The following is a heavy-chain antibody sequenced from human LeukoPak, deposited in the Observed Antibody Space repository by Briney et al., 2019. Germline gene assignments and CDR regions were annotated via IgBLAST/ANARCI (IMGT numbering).Heavy chain of an antibody. V-gene: IGHV3-21*01. D-gene: IGHD1-14*01. CDR3: AREFNTIGNFDY. CDR2: IYVTGNYI. Sequence: TAGGSLRLSCATSGFTFSRLSFRWVRQAPGKGLEWVASIYVTGNYIYYADSVKGRVTISRDNAKNSVFLQMNSLRVEDTAVYYCAREFNTIGNFDYWGQGALVTVSS. CDR1: GFTFSRLS. J-gene: IGHJ4*02.